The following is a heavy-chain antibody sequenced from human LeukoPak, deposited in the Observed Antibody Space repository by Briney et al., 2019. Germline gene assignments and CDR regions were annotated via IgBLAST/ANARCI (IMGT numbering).Heavy chain of an antibody. CDR1: GGSFSGYY. Sequence: SGTLSLTCAVYGGSFSGYYWSWIRQPPGKGLEWIGEINHSGSTNYNPSLKSRVTISVDTSKNQFSLKLTSVTAADTAVYYCARLMYDSSGYYLGDYHYYYIDVWGKGTTVTVSS. V-gene: IGHV4-34*01. D-gene: IGHD3-22*01. CDR3: ARLMYDSSGYYLGDYHYYYIDV. CDR2: INHSGST. J-gene: IGHJ6*03.